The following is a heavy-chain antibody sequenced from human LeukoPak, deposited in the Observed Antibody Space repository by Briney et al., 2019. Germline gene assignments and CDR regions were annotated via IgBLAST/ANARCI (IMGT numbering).Heavy chain of an antibody. Sequence: GGSLRLSCAASGFTFSDYYMSWIRQAPGKGLEWVSYISSSGNIIYYAHSVKGRFTISRDNAKNSLCLQMNSLRAEDTAVYYCARESGRGPNDYWGQGTLVTVSS. V-gene: IGHV3-11*04. CDR3: ARESGRGPNDY. CDR1: GFTFSDYY. J-gene: IGHJ4*02. D-gene: IGHD3-3*01. CDR2: ISSSGNII.